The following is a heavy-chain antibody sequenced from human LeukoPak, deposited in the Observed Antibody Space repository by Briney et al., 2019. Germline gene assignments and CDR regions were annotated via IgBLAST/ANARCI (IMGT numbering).Heavy chain of an antibody. V-gene: IGHV4-39*01. Sequence: PSETLSLTXTVSGGSISSSSYYWGWIRQPPGKGLGWIGSIYYSGSTYYNPSLKSRVTISVDTSNNQFSLKLSSVTAADTAVYYYARLGVDDFLSGYLPGYYMDVWGKGTTVTVSS. CDR1: GGSISSSSYY. D-gene: IGHD3-3*01. CDR2: IYYSGST. J-gene: IGHJ6*03. CDR3: ARLGVDDFLSGYLPGYYMDV.